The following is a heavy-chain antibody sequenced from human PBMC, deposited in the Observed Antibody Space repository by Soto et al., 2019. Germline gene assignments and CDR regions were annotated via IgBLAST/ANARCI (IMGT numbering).Heavy chain of an antibody. CDR1: GFTFSSYA. CDR2: ISYDGSNK. V-gene: IGHV3-30-3*01. Sequence: GGSLRLSCAASGFTFSSYAMHWVRQAPGKGLEWVAVISYDGSNKYYADSVKGRFTISRDNSKNTLYLQMNSLRAEDTAVYYCARDLGIYYGMDVWGQGTTVTVSS. D-gene: IGHD5-12*01. J-gene: IGHJ6*02. CDR3: ARDLGIYYGMDV.